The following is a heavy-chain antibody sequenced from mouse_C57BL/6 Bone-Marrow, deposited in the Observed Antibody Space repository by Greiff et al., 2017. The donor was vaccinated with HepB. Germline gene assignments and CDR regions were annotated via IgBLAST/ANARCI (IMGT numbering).Heavy chain of an antibody. J-gene: IGHJ1*03. CDR2: INPSSGYT. CDR1: GYTFTSYT. V-gene: IGHV1-4*01. Sequence: VKLQQSGAELARPGASVKMSCKASGYTFTSYTMHWVKQRPGQGLEWIGYINPSSGYTKYNQKFKDKATLTADKSSSTAYMQLSSLTSEDSAVYYCARSGGSSYFDVWGTGTTVTVSS. CDR3: ARSGGSSYFDV. D-gene: IGHD1-1*01.